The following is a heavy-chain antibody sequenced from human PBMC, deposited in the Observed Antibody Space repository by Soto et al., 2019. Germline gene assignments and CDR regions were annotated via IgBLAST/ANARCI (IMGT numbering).Heavy chain of an antibody. CDR1: GGSFSGYY. Sequence: QVQLQQWGAGLLKPSETLSLTCAVYGGSFSGYYWSWIRQPPGKWLEWIGEINHSGSTNYNPSLKSRVTRSVDTSKNQFSLKLSSVTAADTAVYYCARGHWFDPRGQGTLVTVSS. CDR2: INHSGST. V-gene: IGHV4-34*01. J-gene: IGHJ5*02. CDR3: ARGHWFDP.